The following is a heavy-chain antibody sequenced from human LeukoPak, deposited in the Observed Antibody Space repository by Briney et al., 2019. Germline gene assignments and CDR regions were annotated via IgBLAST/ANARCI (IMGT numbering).Heavy chain of an antibody. CDR2: ISSSGTYI. Sequence: GGSLRLSCAASAFSFSGYNMNWVRQAPGKGLEWVSSISSSGTYIYYRDSVKGRFTISRDNSKNTLYLQMNSLRAEDTAVYYCAKDDDFWSGYFVYWGQGTLVTVSS. CDR1: AFSFSGYN. V-gene: IGHV3-21*04. J-gene: IGHJ4*02. D-gene: IGHD3-3*01. CDR3: AKDDDFWSGYFVY.